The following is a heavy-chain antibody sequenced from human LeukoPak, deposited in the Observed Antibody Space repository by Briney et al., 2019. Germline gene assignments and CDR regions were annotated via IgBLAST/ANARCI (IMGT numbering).Heavy chain of an antibody. CDR1: GFTFSNYG. Sequence: GGSLRLSCAASGFTFSNYGMHWVRQAPGKGLEWVAVVSSDGNIKYYGDSVKGRFTISRDNSKNTVFLQMDSLRPEDTAVYYCAKRGESTIHFLDYWGQGTLVTVSS. CDR2: VSSDGNIK. J-gene: IGHJ4*02. CDR3: AKRGESTIHFLDY. D-gene: IGHD3-16*01. V-gene: IGHV3-30*18.